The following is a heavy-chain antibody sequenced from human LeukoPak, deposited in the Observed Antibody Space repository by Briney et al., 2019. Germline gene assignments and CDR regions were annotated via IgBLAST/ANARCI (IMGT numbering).Heavy chain of an antibody. CDR2: ISSSSSYI. J-gene: IGHJ4*02. CDR3: ARGRDGSQSPIDY. CDR1: GFTFTTYW. V-gene: IGHV3-21*01. Sequence: GGSLRLSCAASGFTFTTYWMHWVRQAPGKGLEWVSSISSSSSYIYYADSVRGRFTISRDNAKNSLYLQMISLRAEDTAVYYCARGRDGSQSPIDYWGQGTLVTVSS. D-gene: IGHD5-24*01.